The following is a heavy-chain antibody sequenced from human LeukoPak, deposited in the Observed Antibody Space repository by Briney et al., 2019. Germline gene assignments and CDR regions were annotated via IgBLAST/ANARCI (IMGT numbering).Heavy chain of an antibody. D-gene: IGHD7-27*01. Sequence: ASVKVSCKASGYTFTGYYMHWVRQAPGQGLEWMGWINPNSGGTNYAQKFQGRVTMTRDTSISTAYMELSRLRSDDTAVYYCAREPLWVTGDRGGFDYWGQGTLVTVSS. V-gene: IGHV1-2*02. J-gene: IGHJ4*02. CDR3: AREPLWVTGDRGGFDY. CDR2: INPNSGGT. CDR1: GYTFTGYY.